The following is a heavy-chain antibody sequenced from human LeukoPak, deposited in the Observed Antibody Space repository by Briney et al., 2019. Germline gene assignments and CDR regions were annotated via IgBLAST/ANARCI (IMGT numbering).Heavy chain of an antibody. J-gene: IGHJ3*02. Sequence: GGSLRLSCAASGFTFSRYWVHWVRQAPGKGLVWVSRINTDGSSTTYSDSVKGRFTISRDNAKNTLYLQMNSLRAEDTAVYYCAREDGTTSWYAFDIWGQGTMVTVSS. CDR3: AREDGTTSWYAFDI. V-gene: IGHV3-74*01. CDR2: INTDGSST. D-gene: IGHD6-13*01. CDR1: GFTFSRYW.